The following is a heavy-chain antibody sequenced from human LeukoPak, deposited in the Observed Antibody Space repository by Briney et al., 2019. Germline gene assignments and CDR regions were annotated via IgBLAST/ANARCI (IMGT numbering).Heavy chain of an antibody. CDR2: INPSGGST. Sequence: GASVKVSCKASGYTFTSYCMHWVRQAPGQGLEWMGIINPSGGSTSYAQEFQGRVTMTRDTSTSTVYMELSSLRSEDTAVYYCARDRYLELATENFDYWGQGTLVTVSS. J-gene: IGHJ4*02. V-gene: IGHV1-46*01. CDR1: GYTFTSYC. D-gene: IGHD1-26*01. CDR3: ARDRYLELATENFDY.